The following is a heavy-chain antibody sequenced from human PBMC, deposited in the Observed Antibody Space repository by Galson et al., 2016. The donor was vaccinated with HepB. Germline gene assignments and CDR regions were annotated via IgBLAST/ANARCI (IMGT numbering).Heavy chain of an antibody. CDR1: GYSFTNYG. D-gene: IGHD3-9*01. J-gene: IGHJ4*02. CDR3: VRVLYYDILTGYYTGFDY. CDR2: ISGYTGDT. Sequence: SVKVSCKASGYSFTNYGITWVRQAPGQGLEWMGWISGYTGDTSFAQSPQGRVIMTTDTYTNTAYMELRSLRSDDTAVYYCVRVLYYDILTGYYTGFDYWGQGILVTVSS. V-gene: IGHV1-18*01.